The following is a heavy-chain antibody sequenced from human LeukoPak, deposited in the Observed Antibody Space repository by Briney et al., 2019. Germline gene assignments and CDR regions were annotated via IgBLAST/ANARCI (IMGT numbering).Heavy chain of an antibody. J-gene: IGHJ5*02. V-gene: IGHV4-61*01. CDR2: IYYSGST. CDR1: GGSIISSTFY. Sequence: PSETLSLTCTVSGGSIISSTFYWSWIRQPPGKGLEWIGYIYYSGSTNYNPSLKSRVTISVDTSKNQFSLKLSSVTAADTAVYYCARGGSTSYREFLYNWFDPWGQGTLVTVSS. D-gene: IGHD3-10*01. CDR3: ARGGSTSYREFLYNWFDP.